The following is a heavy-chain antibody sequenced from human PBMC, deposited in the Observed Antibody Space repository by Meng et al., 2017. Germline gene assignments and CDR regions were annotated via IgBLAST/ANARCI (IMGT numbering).Heavy chain of an antibody. D-gene: IGHD6-13*01. V-gene: IGHV1-18*01. CDR2: ISAYNGNT. CDR3: AGAAAGMNAFDI. CDR1: GYTFTSYG. J-gene: IGHJ3*02. Sequence: ASVKVSCKASGYTFTSYGISWVRQAPGQGLEWMGWISAYNGNTNYAQKLQDRVTMTTDTSTSTAYMELRSLRSDDTAVYYCAGAAAGMNAFDIWGQGTMVTVSS.